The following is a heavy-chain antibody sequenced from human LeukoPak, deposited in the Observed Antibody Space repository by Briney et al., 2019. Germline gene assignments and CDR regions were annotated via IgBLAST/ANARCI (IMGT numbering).Heavy chain of an antibody. CDR2: ISSSGSTI. V-gene: IGHV3-48*03. J-gene: IGHJ3*02. D-gene: IGHD2-21*02. CDR3: TRGRRRSPVTAKSAFDI. Sequence: RQAPGKGLEWVSYISSSGSTIYYTDSVKGRFTISRDNADNSQYLLMITLSAKDTAVYSWTRGRRRSPVTAKSAFDIWGQGTMVTVSS.